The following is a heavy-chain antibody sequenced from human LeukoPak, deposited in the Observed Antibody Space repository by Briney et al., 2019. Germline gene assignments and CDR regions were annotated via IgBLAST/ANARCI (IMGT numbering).Heavy chain of an antibody. Sequence: GGSLRLSCAASGFTFSSYSINWVRQAPGKGLEWVSFITGSSSSIFYADSVKCRFTISRDNAKNLVYLQMNSLRDDDTAVYYCARARSGWYMDYWGQGTLVTVSS. CDR2: ITGSSSSI. CDR3: ARARSGWYMDY. CDR1: GFTFSSYS. V-gene: IGHV3-48*02. D-gene: IGHD6-19*01. J-gene: IGHJ4*02.